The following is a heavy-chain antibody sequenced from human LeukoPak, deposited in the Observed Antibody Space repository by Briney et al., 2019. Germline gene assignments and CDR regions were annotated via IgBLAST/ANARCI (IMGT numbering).Heavy chain of an antibody. CDR3: ARDSFTTTVGDTFDI. D-gene: IGHD4-23*01. J-gene: IGHJ3*02. Sequence: GGSLRLSCEVSGFSFSSYSMNWVRQAPGKGPEWVSSISSSSSKMLYADSVKGRFTISRDNAKNFLYLQMNSLRDEDTAVYYCARDSFTTTVGDTFDIWGQGTMVTISS. CDR1: GFSFSSYS. CDR2: ISSSSSKM. V-gene: IGHV3-21*01.